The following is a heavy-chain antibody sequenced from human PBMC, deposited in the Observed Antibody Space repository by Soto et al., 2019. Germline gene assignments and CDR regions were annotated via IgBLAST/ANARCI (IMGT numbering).Heavy chain of an antibody. J-gene: IGHJ6*02. CDR1: GFTFSSYA. CDR3: ARDRMYYDFWSGHPAQYYYGMDV. D-gene: IGHD3-3*01. V-gene: IGHV3-30-3*01. CDR2: ISYDGSNK. Sequence: GGSLRLSCAASGFTFSSYAMHWVRQAPGKGLEWVAVISYDGSNKYYADSVKGRFTISRDNSKNTLYLQMNSLRAEDTAVYYCARDRMYYDFWSGHPAQYYYGMDVWGQVTTFTVSS.